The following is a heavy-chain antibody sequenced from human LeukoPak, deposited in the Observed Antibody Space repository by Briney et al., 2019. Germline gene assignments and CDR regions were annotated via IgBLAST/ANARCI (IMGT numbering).Heavy chain of an antibody. D-gene: IGHD4-17*01. CDR2: IWYDGSNK. CDR1: GFTFSSYG. V-gene: IGHV3-33*06. J-gene: IGHJ4*02. Sequence: PGRSLRLSCAASGFTFSSYGMHWVRQAPGKGLEGVAVIWYDGSNKYYADVVKGRFTISRDNSKNTLYLKLNSLSAEDTAVYYCAKETYGDYEGDWGQGTLVTVSS. CDR3: AKETYGDYEGD.